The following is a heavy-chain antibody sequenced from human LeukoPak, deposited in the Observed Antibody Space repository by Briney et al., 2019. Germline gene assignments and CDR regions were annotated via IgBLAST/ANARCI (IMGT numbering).Heavy chain of an antibody. CDR1: GFTFSSYA. CDR3: ARSDYGDYTGDY. CDR2: ISYDGSNK. Sequence: PGGSLRLSCAASGFTFSSYAIHWVRQAPGKGLEWVAVISYDGSNKYYADSVKGRFTISRDNSKNTLYLQMNSLRAEDTAVYYCARSDYGDYTGDYWGQGTLVTVSS. V-gene: IGHV3-30-3*01. J-gene: IGHJ4*02. D-gene: IGHD4-17*01.